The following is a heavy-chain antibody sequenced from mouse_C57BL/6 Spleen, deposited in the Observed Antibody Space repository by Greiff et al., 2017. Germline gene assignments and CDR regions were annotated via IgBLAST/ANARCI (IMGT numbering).Heavy chain of an antibody. J-gene: IGHJ1*03. Sequence: QVQLQQPGAELVRPGSSVKLSCKASGYTFTSYWMHWVKQRPIQGLEWIGNIDPSDSETHYNQKFKDKATLTVDKSSSTAYMQLSSLTSEDSAVYYCARLIYYGNSYGYFDVWGTGTTVTFSS. CDR3: ARLIYYGNSYGYFDV. CDR2: IDPSDSET. D-gene: IGHD1-1*01. V-gene: IGHV1-52*01. CDR1: GYTFTSYW.